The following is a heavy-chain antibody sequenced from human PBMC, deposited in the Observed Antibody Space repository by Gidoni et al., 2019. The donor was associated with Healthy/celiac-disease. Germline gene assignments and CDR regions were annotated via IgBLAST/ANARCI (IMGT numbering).Heavy chain of an antibody. CDR2: IKSKTDGGTT. CDR1: GFTFSNAW. CDR3: GRANYDYGMDV. V-gene: IGHV3-15*01. J-gene: IGHJ6*02. Sequence: EVQLVESGGGLVKPGGSLRLSCAASGFTFSNAWMSWVRQAPGKGLEWVGRIKSKTDGGTTDYAAPVKGRFTISRDDSKNTLYLQMNSLKTEDTAVYYCGRANYDYGMDVWGQGTTVTVSS.